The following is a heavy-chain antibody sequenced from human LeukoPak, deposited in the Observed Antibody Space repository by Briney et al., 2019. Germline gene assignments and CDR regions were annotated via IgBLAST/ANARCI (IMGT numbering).Heavy chain of an antibody. J-gene: IGHJ5*02. Sequence: SETLSLTCTVSGVSISSSSYYWGWIRQPPGKGLEWIGSIYYSGSTYYNPSLQSRVTISVHTSKRQFSLRLSSVTAADTAVYSCARLPTGFPNWFDPWGQGTLVTVSS. CDR1: GVSISSSSYY. CDR2: IYYSGST. D-gene: IGHD4-17*01. V-gene: IGHV4-39*01. CDR3: ARLPTGFPNWFDP.